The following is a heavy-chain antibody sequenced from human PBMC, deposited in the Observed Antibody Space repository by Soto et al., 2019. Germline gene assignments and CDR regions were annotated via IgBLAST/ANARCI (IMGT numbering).Heavy chain of an antibody. J-gene: IGHJ6*04. D-gene: IGHD2-2*01. CDR3: ARSQGSSTSLEIYYYYYYGMDV. CDR2: IIPISDTT. Sequence: QVQLVQSGDEVKKPGSSVKVSCKASGGTFSSYAISWVRQDPGQGLEWMGGIIPISDTTNYAQKFQGRVTITADESTSTAYMELSSLRSEDTAVYYCARSQGSSTSLEIYYYYYYGMDVWGEGTTVTVSS. V-gene: IGHV1-69*01. CDR1: GGTFSSYA.